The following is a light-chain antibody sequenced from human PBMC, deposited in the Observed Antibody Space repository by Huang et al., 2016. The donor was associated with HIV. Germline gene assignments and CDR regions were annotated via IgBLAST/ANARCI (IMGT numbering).Light chain of an antibody. CDR3: QQYTTSPWT. J-gene: IGKJ1*01. V-gene: IGKV3-20*01. CDR2: GAS. CDR1: RSVSGNF. Sequence: IVLTHSPRTLSLSPGAGATLSCRASRSVSGNFVAWYQQKPGQAPRLLIYGASSRATGIPYRFSGSGSGTDFTLAISRLEPEDFAVYYCQQYTTSPWTFGQGTKVEIK.